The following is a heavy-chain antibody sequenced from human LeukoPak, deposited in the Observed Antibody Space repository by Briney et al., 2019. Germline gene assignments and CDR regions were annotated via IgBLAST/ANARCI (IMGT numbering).Heavy chain of an antibody. CDR1: GFTFSGYS. V-gene: IGHV3-48*04. J-gene: IGHJ5*02. CDR3: AREPAAAGKNWFDP. D-gene: IGHD6-25*01. CDR2: ISGSSSPI. Sequence: GGSLRLSCAASGFTFSGYSMNWVRQAPGKGLEWGSYISGSSSPIFYADSVKGRFTISRDNAKNSLYLQMNSLRAEDTAMYYCAREPAAAGKNWFDPWGQGTLVTVSS.